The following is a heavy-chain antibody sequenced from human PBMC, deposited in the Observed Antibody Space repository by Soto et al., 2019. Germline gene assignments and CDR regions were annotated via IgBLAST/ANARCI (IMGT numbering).Heavy chain of an antibody. D-gene: IGHD2-15*01. CDR2: IDHYGST. CDR3: ARGSYPLSGSLRWGPTQQVRYGTDV. CDR1: GESFSGYY. Sequence: QVQLQQWGAGLLKPSETLSLTCSVYGESFSGYYWTWIRQSPGKGLEWIGEIDHYGSTNYNPSLKSRVTISKTTSKSQFSLVLRSMTVADTAIYYCARGSYPLSGSLRWGPTQQVRYGTDVWGQGTTVIVSS. V-gene: IGHV4-34*02. J-gene: IGHJ6*02.